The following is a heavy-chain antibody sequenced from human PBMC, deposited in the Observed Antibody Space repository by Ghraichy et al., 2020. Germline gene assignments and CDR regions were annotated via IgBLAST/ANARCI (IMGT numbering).Heavy chain of an antibody. Sequence: GGSLSLSCAASGFTFSSYWMSWVRQAPGKGLEWVANIKQDGSEKYYVDSVKGRFTISRDNAKNSLYLQMNSLRAEDTAVYYCARAAVVVPAATDLRPREYYYYYYGMDVWGQGTTVTVSS. J-gene: IGHJ6*02. CDR2: IKQDGSEK. V-gene: IGHV3-7*03. D-gene: IGHD2-2*01. CDR1: GFTFSSYW. CDR3: ARAAVVVPAATDLRPREYYYYYYGMDV.